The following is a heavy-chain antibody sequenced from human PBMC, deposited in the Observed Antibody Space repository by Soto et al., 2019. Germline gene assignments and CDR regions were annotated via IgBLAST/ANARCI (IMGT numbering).Heavy chain of an antibody. CDR1: GDSVSSYY. CDR2: VYYDGST. J-gene: IGHJ6*02. Sequence: QVQLQESGPGLVKPSETRSLTCSVSGDSVSSYYWSWIRQPPGKGLEWIGYVYYDGSTNDNPSLETRVTISIDTSKNQVSLKLNSVTAADTAVYHCARGRRSPTVYYGLDVWGQGTTVAVSS. CDR3: ARGRRSPTVYYGLDV. D-gene: IGHD1-26*01. V-gene: IGHV4-59*02.